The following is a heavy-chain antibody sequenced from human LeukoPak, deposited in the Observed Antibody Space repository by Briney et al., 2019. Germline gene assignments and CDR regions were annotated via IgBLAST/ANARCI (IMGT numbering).Heavy chain of an antibody. CDR1: GFTVSSNY. Sequence: GGSLRLSCAASGFTVSSNYMSWVRQAPGKGLEWVSIIFSGGGTNYADSVKGRFTISRDNSKNTVYLQLNSLRAEDTAVYYCAKEFISIKALIPWDYWGQGTLVTVSP. D-gene: IGHD2-21*01. V-gene: IGHV3-66*02. J-gene: IGHJ4*02. CDR3: AKEFISIKALIPWDY. CDR2: IFSGGGT.